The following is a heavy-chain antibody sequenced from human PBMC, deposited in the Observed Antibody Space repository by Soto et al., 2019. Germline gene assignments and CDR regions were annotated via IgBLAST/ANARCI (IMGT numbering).Heavy chain of an antibody. Sequence: SVKVSCKASGGTFSRYAISWERQAPGQGLEWKGGIIPIFNTANYAQKFQGRVTITADESTSTAYMQLSSLRSEDTAVYYRARESKRNYVFCSGYLGYYYYGMDVWGQGTTVTVSS. D-gene: IGHD3-3*01. J-gene: IGHJ6*02. CDR2: IIPIFNTA. CDR3: ARESKRNYVFCSGYLGYYYYGMDV. CDR1: GGTFSRYA. V-gene: IGHV1-69*13.